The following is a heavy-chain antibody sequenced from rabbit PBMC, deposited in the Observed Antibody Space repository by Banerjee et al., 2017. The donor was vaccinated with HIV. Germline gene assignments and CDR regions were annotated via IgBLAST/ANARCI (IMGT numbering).Heavy chain of an antibody. Sequence: QEKLVESGGGLVQPEGSLALTSTASGFSFTSNYYICWVRQAPGKGLEWIACIYVDSVANTYYANWAKGRFSISKTSSTTVTLQMTSLTAADTASYFCARDLAGVIGWNFGLWGQGTLVTVS. J-gene: IGHJ4*01. D-gene: IGHD4-1*01. V-gene: IGHV1S45*01. CDR3: ARDLAGVIGWNFGL. CDR1: GFSFTSNYY. CDR2: IYVDSVANT.